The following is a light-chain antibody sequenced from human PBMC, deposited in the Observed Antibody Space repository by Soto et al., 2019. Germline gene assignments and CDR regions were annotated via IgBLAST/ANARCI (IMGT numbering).Light chain of an antibody. CDR1: SSDVGGYNY. J-gene: IGLJ2*01. CDR2: EVS. V-gene: IGLV2-14*01. Sequence: QSALTQPASVSGSPGQSITISCTGTSSDVGGYNYVSWYQQHPGKAPKLMIYEVSNRPSGVSNRFSGSKSGNTASLTISGIQAEDDADYYCSSYTSSSTVVFGGGTKLTVL. CDR3: SSYTSSSTVV.